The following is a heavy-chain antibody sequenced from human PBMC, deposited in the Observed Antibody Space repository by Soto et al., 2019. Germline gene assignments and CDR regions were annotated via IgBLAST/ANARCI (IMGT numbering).Heavy chain of an antibody. CDR2: IYPGDSDT. CDR3: ARHGVYYDFWSGYSAPHKYFDY. CDR1: GYSFTSYW. Sequence: GESLKISCKGSGYSFTSYWIGWVRQMPGKGLEWMGIIYPGDSDTRYSPSFQGQVTISADKSISTAYLQWSSLKASDTAMYYCARHGVYYDFWSGYSAPHKYFDYWGQGTLVTVSS. J-gene: IGHJ4*02. D-gene: IGHD3-3*01. V-gene: IGHV5-51*01.